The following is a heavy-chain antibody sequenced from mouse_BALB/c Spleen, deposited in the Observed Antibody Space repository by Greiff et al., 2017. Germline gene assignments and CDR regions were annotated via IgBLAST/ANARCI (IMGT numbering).Heavy chain of an antibody. J-gene: IGHJ1*01. D-gene: IGHD1-2*01. CDR1: GYSITSDYA. CDR3: ARAAHYYGFYWYFDV. CDR2: ISYSGST. Sequence: DVQLVESGPGLVKPSQSLSLTCTVTGYSITSDYAWNWIRQFPGNKLEWMGYISYSGSTSYNPSLKSRISITRDTSKNQFFLQLNSVTTEDTATYYCARAAHYYGFYWYFDVWGAGTTVTVSS. V-gene: IGHV3-2*02.